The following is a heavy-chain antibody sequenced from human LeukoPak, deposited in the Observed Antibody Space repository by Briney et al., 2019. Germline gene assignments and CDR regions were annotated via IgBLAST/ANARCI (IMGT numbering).Heavy chain of an antibody. CDR2: IWYDGSNE. J-gene: IGHJ4*02. Sequence: GRSLRLSCAASGFTFSSYGMHWVRQAPGKGLEWVAVIWYDGSNEYYADSVKGRFTISRDNSKNTLYLQMNSLRAEDTAVYYCARDRGRTFDYWGQGTLVTVSS. D-gene: IGHD3-10*01. CDR1: GFTFSSYG. V-gene: IGHV3-33*01. CDR3: ARDRGRTFDY.